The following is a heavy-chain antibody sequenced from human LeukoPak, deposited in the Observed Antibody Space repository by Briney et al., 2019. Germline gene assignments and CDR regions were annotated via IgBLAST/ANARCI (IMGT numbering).Heavy chain of an antibody. CDR1: GFSFSGYG. D-gene: IGHD5-12*01. CDR2: ISASGGTK. J-gene: IGHJ2*01. V-gene: IGHV3-30*18. Sequence: GGSLRLSCAASGFSFSGYGMQWVRQAPGKGLEWVAVISASGGTKIYADSVKGRITLSRDNSVSILHLEMNSLRVEDTAMYYCVKEGGHDNWYFDLWGCGTLVTVAS. CDR3: VKEGGHDNWYFDL.